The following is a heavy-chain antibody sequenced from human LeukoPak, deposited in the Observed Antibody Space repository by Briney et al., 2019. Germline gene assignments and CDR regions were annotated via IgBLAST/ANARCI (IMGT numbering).Heavy chain of an antibody. J-gene: IGHJ6*02. V-gene: IGHV1-46*01. CDR1: GYTFTSYY. CDR2: INPTGGST. Sequence: ASVKVSCKASGYTFTSYYMHWVRQAPGQGLEWMGIINPTGGSTSYAQKFQGRVTMTRDRSTSTVYMELSSLRSEDRAVYYCARAQGAEGYNWEYYGMDVCGQGTTVTVSS. D-gene: IGHD5-24*01. CDR3: ARAQGAEGYNWEYYGMDV.